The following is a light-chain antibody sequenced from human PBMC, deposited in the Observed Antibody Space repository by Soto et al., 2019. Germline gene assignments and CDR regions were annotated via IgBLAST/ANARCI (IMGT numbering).Light chain of an antibody. Sequence: QSALTQPASVSGSPGQSITISCTGTSSDVGSYNLVSWYQQHPGKAPKLMIYEGSKRPSGVSNRFSGSKSGNKASLTISGLQAEDEADYYCCSYAGSSTFVVFGGGTKVNVL. CDR3: CSYAGSSTFVV. J-gene: IGLJ2*01. CDR1: SSDVGSYNL. CDR2: EGS. V-gene: IGLV2-23*01.